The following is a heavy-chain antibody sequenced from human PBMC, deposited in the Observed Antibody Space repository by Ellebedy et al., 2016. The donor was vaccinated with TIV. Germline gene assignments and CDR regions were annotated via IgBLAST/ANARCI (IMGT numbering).Heavy chain of an antibody. CDR3: ARGQEDMITFRGVIVNLDYYYSMDV. J-gene: IGHJ6*02. CDR1: GYTFTGYY. Sequence: AASVKVSCKASGYTFTGYYVHWARQAPGQGLEWMGWINPNSGGTNYAQKFQRWVTMTRDTSISTAYMELNRLRSDDTAVYFCARGQEDMITFRGVIVNLDYYYSMDVWGQGTTVTVSS. D-gene: IGHD3-16*02. CDR2: INPNSGGT. V-gene: IGHV1-2*04.